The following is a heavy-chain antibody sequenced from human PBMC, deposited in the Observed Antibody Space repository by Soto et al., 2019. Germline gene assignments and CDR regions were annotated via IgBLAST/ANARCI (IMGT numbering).Heavy chain of an antibody. Sequence: VQLVESGGGLVQPGGSLRLSCAASGFTFSSYSMNWHRQAPGKGLEWVSYISSSSSTIYYADSVKGRFTISRDNAKNSLYLQMNSRRAEDTAVYYCARQPERIAQIGWFDPWGQGPLFTVSS. J-gene: IGHJ5*02. CDR2: ISSSSSTI. V-gene: IGHV3-48*01. CDR3: ARQPERIAQIGWFDP. D-gene: IGHD6-13*01. CDR1: GFTFSSYS.